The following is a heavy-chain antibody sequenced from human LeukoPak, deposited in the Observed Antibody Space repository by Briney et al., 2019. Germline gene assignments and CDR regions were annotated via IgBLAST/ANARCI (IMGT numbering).Heavy chain of an antibody. CDR2: IKQDGSEK. Sequence: GGSLRLSCAASGFTFSSYWMSRVRQAPGKGLEWVANIKQDGSEKYYVDSVKGRFTISRDNAKNSLYLQMNSLRAEDTAVYYCAKPRDSSGYSFDYWGQGTLVTVSS. CDR3: AKPRDSSGYSFDY. D-gene: IGHD3-22*01. CDR1: GFTFSSYW. J-gene: IGHJ4*02. V-gene: IGHV3-7*03.